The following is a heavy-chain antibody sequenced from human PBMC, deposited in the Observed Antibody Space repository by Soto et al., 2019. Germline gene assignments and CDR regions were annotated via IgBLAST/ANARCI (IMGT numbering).Heavy chain of an antibody. J-gene: IGHJ3*02. CDR1: GYTFTSYY. V-gene: IGHV1-69*13. CDR2: IIPIFGTA. CDR3: ARIWFGDRTAKAAFDI. Sequence: AASVKVSCKASGYTFTSYYMHWVRQAPGQGLEWMGGIIPIFGTANYAQKFQGRVTITADESTSTAYMELSSLRSEDTAVYYCARIWFGDRTAKAAFDIWGQGTMVTVSS. D-gene: IGHD3-10*01.